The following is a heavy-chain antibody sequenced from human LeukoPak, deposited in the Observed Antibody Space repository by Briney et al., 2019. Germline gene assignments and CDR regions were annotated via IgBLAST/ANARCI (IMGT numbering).Heavy chain of an antibody. CDR3: ARGGVRHYDFGSVY. V-gene: IGHV3-7*03. D-gene: IGHD3-3*01. Sequence: PGGSLRLSCAASGFTFSSYWMNWVRQAPGKGLEWVANIKQDESEKYYVDSVKGRFTISRDNAKNSLYLQMNSLRAEDTALYYCARGGVRHYDFGSVYWGQGTLVTVSS. CDR2: IKQDESEK. J-gene: IGHJ4*02. CDR1: GFTFSSYW.